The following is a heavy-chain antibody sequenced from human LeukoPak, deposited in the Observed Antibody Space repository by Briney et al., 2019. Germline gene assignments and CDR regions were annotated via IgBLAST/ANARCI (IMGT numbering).Heavy chain of an antibody. CDR2: FDPEDGET. Sequence: ASVKVSCKVSGYTLTELSMHWVRQAPGKGLEWMGGFDPEDGETIYAQKFQGRVTMTEDTSTDTAYMELSSLRSEDTAVYYCATTSDQLLPWQPPHYWGQGTLVTVSS. D-gene: IGHD2-2*01. J-gene: IGHJ4*02. CDR3: ATTSDQLLPWQPPHY. CDR1: GYTLTELS. V-gene: IGHV1-24*01.